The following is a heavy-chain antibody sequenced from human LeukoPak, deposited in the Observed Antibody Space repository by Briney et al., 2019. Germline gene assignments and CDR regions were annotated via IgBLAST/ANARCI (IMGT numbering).Heavy chain of an antibody. Sequence: SETLSLTCTVSGGSISSGDYYWGWIRQPPGKGLEWIGSIYYSGSTYYNPSLKSRVTISVDTSKNQFSLKLSSVTAADTAVYYCARDRGYSYAPFDYWGQGTLVTVSS. CDR3: ARDRGYSYAPFDY. CDR1: GGSISSGDYY. D-gene: IGHD5-18*01. J-gene: IGHJ4*02. V-gene: IGHV4-39*07. CDR2: IYYSGST.